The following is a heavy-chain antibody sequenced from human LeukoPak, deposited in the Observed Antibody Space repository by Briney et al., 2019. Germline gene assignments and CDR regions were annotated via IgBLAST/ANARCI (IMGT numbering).Heavy chain of an antibody. CDR1: GFSFSSYW. D-gene: IGHD4-23*01. CDR3: ARVSPGGNSFDY. V-gene: IGHV3-7*05. Sequence: GGSLRLSCAASGFSFSSYWMTWVRQAPGKGLEWVANINQDGSDRYYVDSVKGRFTISRDNAKNSLSLQMNSLRAEDTAVYYCARVSPGGNSFDYWGQGTLVTVSS. J-gene: IGHJ4*02. CDR2: INQDGSDR.